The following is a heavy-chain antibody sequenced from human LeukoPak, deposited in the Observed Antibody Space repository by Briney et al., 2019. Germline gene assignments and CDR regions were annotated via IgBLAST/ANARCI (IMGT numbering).Heavy chain of an antibody. CDR3: ARDKEGYYGSGSYYDY. J-gene: IGHJ4*02. CDR2: IIAYNGNT. V-gene: IGHV1-18*04. Sequence: ASVTVSFKASAITIYGISWVRQAPGQGLEWMGWIIAYNGNTNYAQKFQGRVTMTTDTSTSTAYMELRSLRSDDTAVYYCARDKEGYYGSGSYYDYWGQGTLVTVSS. D-gene: IGHD3-10*01. CDR1: AITIYG.